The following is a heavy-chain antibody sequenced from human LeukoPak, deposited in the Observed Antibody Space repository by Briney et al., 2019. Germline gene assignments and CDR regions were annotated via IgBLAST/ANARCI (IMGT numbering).Heavy chain of an antibody. CDR2: IIPILGIA. CDR3: ATQTTVTTAFDY. V-gene: IGHV1-69*04. Sequence: ASVKVSCKASGGTFSSYAISWVRQAPGQGLEWMGRIIPILGIANYAQKFQGRVTITADKSTSTAYMELSSLRSEDTAVYYCATQTTVTTAFDYWGQGTLVTVSS. J-gene: IGHJ4*02. CDR1: GGTFSSYA. D-gene: IGHD4-17*01.